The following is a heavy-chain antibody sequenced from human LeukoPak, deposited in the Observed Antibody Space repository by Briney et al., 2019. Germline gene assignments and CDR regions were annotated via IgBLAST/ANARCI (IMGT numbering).Heavy chain of an antibody. CDR2: MNPNSWNT. D-gene: IGHD6-19*01. Sequence: GASVKVSCKASGYTFTSYHINCVRQATGQGLEGMGWMNPNSWNTGYAQKFHVRVTMTRNTPISTAYLQPSSLRSEDTAVYYCARVGSSGWFINYYFDYWGQGTLVTVSS. CDR1: GYTFTSYH. J-gene: IGHJ4*02. CDR3: ARVGSSGWFINYYFDY. V-gene: IGHV1-8*01.